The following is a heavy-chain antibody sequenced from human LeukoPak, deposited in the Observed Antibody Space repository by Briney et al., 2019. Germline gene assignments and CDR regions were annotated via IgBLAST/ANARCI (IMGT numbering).Heavy chain of an antibody. J-gene: IGHJ4*02. D-gene: IGHD1-26*01. CDR3: ARVGSYYEFDY. Sequence: PGGSLRLSCAASGFTFSSYAMHWVRQAPGKGLEWVAVISYDGSNKYYADSVKGRFTISRDNAKNSLYLQMNSLRAEDTAVYYCARVGSYYEFDYWGQGTLVTVSS. V-gene: IGHV3-30-3*01. CDR2: ISYDGSNK. CDR1: GFTFSSYA.